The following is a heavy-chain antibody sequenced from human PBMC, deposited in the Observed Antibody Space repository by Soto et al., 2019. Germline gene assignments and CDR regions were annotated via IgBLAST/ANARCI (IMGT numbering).Heavy chain of an antibody. J-gene: IGHJ6*02. V-gene: IGHV1-8*01. CDR3: ARGITSGWYGKRYYFYGMGV. CDR2: MNPNGGNT. Sequence: GSSVKGSCKASGYPFTRYGINWVGQATGQGVEWMGRMNPNGGNTGYAQKFQGRVTMTRNTSISTAYMELSSLRSEDTAVYYCARGITSGWYGKRYYFYGMGVWGQGTTVTVSS. D-gene: IGHD6-19*01. CDR1: GYPFTRYG.